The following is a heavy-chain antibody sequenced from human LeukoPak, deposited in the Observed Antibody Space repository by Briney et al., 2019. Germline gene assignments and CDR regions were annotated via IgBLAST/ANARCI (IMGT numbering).Heavy chain of an antibody. Sequence: SETLSLTCTVSGGSISSSSYYWGWIRQPPGKGLEWIGSIYYSGSTYYNPSLKSRVTISVDTSKNQFSLKLSSVTAADTAVYYCASLTDIVVVPAAIWGQGTLVTVSS. J-gene: IGHJ4*02. CDR1: GGSISSSSYY. D-gene: IGHD2-2*01. V-gene: IGHV4-39*01. CDR3: ASLTDIVVVPAAI. CDR2: IYYSGST.